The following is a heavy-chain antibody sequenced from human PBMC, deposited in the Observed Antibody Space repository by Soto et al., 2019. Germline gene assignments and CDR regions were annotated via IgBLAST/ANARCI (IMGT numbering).Heavy chain of an antibody. CDR2: ISWDGGST. Sequence: ESGGVVVQPGGSLRLSCAASGFTFDDYAMYWVRQAPGKGLEWVSLISWDGGSTYYADSVKGRFTISRDNSKNSLYLQMNSLRAEDTALYYCAKVGCSGGSCYSDYYYGMDVWGQGTTVTVSS. CDR1: GFTFDDYA. D-gene: IGHD2-15*01. V-gene: IGHV3-43D*04. J-gene: IGHJ6*02. CDR3: AKVGCSGGSCYSDYYYGMDV.